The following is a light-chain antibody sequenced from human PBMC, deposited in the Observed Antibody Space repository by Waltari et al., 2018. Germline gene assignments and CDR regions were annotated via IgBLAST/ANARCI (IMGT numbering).Light chain of an antibody. V-gene: IGLV2-23*03. J-gene: IGLJ2*01. CDR3: CSYAGGSAFVV. CDR1: SRDVGSSNL. CDR2: EGS. Sequence: QSALTQPASLSGSPGQSITISCTGPSRDVGSSNLVSWYQQHPGKAPKLIIYEGSKRPSGVSNRFSGSKSGNTASLTISGLQAEDEADYHCCSYAGGSAFVVFGGGTKLTVL.